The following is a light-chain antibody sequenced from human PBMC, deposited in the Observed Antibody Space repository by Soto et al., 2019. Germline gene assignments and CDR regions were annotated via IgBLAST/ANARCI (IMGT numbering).Light chain of an antibody. CDR3: QESYSPLWGT. CDR2: GAS. Sequence: DIQMTQSPSSLSASVGDRVTITCQTSQSINTYLNWYQQKTGKAPKLLIYGASSLQSGVPLRFSGSGSGIDFTLTISSLEPEDFATYYCQESYSPLWGTCGQGTKVEIK. J-gene: IGKJ1*01. V-gene: IGKV1-39*01. CDR1: QSINTY.